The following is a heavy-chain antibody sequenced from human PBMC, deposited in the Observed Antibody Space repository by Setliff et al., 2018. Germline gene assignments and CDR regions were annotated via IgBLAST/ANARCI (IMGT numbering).Heavy chain of an antibody. V-gene: IGHV4-31*03. Sequence: SETLSLTCTVSGGSISSGGYYWSWIRQHPGKGLEWIGYIYYSGSTYYNPSLKSRVTISVDTSKNQFSLKLSSVTAADTAVYYCARVYDYYMDVWGKGTKVTVSS. CDR1: GGSISSGGYY. J-gene: IGHJ6*03. CDR2: IYYSGST. CDR3: ARVYDYYMDV.